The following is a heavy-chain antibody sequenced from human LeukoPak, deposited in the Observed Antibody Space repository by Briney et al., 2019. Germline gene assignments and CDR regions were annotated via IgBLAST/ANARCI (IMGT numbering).Heavy chain of an antibody. CDR1: GFTFSSFS. Sequence: GGSLRLSCAASGFTFSSFSMNWVRQAPGKGLEWVSYISSSSSTIYYADSVKGRFIISRDNAKNSLYLEMNSLRAEDTAVYYCARDQSVVVTATPFDYWGQGTLVTVSS. D-gene: IGHD2-21*02. CDR3: ARDQSVVVTATPFDY. V-gene: IGHV3-48*04. CDR2: ISSSSSTI. J-gene: IGHJ4*02.